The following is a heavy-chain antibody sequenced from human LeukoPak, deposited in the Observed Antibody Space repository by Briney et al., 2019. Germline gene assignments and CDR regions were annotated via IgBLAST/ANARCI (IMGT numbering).Heavy chain of an antibody. J-gene: IGHJ4*02. CDR3: AKDRRGNYYDSSGYFY. D-gene: IGHD3-22*01. CDR2: IYYSGTT. Sequence: SETLSLTCTVSGGSISSYYWSWIRQPPGKGLEWIGYIYYSGTTNYNPSLKSRVTISVDTSKNQFSLKLSSVTAADTAVYYCAKDRRGNYYDSSGYFYWGQGTLVTVSS. CDR1: GGSISSYY. V-gene: IGHV4-59*01.